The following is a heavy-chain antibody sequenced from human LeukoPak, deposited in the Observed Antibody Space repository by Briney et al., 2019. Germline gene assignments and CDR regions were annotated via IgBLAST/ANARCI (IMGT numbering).Heavy chain of an antibody. CDR2: IYYSGST. V-gene: IGHV4-59*08. J-gene: IGHJ5*02. Sequence: PSETLSLTCTVSGGSISSYDWSWIRQPPGKGLEWIGYIYYSGSTNYNPSLKSRVTISVDTSKNQFSLKLSSVTAADTAVYYCARGGGTPYDSSGYYYLQFDPWGQGTLVTVSS. CDR3: ARGGGTPYDSSGYYYLQFDP. D-gene: IGHD3-22*01. CDR1: GGSISSYD.